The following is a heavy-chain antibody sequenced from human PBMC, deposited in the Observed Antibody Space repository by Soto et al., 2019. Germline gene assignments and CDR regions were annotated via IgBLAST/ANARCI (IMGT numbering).Heavy chain of an antibody. J-gene: IGHJ6*02. CDR1: GYTFTGYY. CDR2: INPNSGDT. Sequence: ASVKVSCKASGYTFTGYYMHWVRQAPGQGLEWMGWINPNSGDTNYAQKFQGRVTMTRDTSISTAYMELSRLRSDDTAVYYCARESLAVILNHYYYYGMDVWGQGTTVTVSS. D-gene: IGHD3-22*01. CDR3: ARESLAVILNHYYYYGMDV. V-gene: IGHV1-2*02.